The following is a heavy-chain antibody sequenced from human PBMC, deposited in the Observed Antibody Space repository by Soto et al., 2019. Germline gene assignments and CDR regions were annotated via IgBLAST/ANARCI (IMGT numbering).Heavy chain of an antibody. D-gene: IGHD2-15*01. J-gene: IGHJ3*02. Sequence: QLQFVQSGAEVKKPWASVKVSCKASGNTLNDYYFHWVRQAHGLRLEWMGWINTGTGDTRYSQKFQGRVTITRDTSATIVYMELSGLASEATAVYYCAKDHCHGGTCDDDAFDILGQGTKVTVSS. V-gene: IGHV1-3*04. CDR1: GNTLNDYY. CDR2: INTGTGDT. CDR3: AKDHCHGGTCDDDAFDI.